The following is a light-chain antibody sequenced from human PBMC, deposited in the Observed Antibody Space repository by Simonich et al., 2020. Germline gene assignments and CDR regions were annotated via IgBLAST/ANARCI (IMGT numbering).Light chain of an antibody. Sequence: DIVMTQTPLSLSVTPGQPASISCKSSQRLLHSDGKSYLYLYLQQPGQSPQLLFYEGSNRFSGVPDRFSGSGSGTDFTLKISRVEAEDVGVYYCMQSIQLLYTFGQGTKLEIK. J-gene: IGKJ2*01. CDR1: QRLLHSDGKSY. CDR2: EGS. CDR3: MQSIQLLYT. V-gene: IGKV2D-29*02.